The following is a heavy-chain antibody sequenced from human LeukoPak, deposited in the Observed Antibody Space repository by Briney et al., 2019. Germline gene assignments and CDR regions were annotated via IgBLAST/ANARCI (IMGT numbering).Heavy chain of an antibody. CDR3: ARVVSGTSGWPYYYYYYGMDV. D-gene: IGHD6-19*01. J-gene: IGHJ6*04. Sequence: PGGSLRLSCAASGFTFSSYEMNWVRQAPGKGLAWVSYISSSGSTIYYADSVKGRFTISRDNAKNSLYLQMNSLRAEDTAVYYCARVVSGTSGWPYYYYYYGMDVWGKGTTVTVSS. V-gene: IGHV3-48*03. CDR2: ISSSGSTI. CDR1: GFTFSSYE.